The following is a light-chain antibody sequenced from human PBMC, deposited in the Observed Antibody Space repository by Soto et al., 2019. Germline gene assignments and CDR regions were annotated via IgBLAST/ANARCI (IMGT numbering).Light chain of an antibody. V-gene: IGKV3-20*01. CDR3: QQYGSYPFT. J-gene: IGKJ4*01. CDR2: AAS. Sequence: DIVLTQSPATLSLSAGERATISCRASQGVSNSYLGWYQKKPEQAPRRLIYAASSRTTGIPDRFSGSGSGTDFTLTISSLEPEDFAAYYCQQYGSYPFTFGGGTKVEIK. CDR1: QGVSNSY.